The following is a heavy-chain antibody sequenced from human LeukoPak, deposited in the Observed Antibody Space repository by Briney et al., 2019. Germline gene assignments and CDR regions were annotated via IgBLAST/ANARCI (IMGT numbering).Heavy chain of an antibody. CDR1: GGSISSSSYY. J-gene: IGHJ4*02. Sequence: SETLSLTCTVSGGSISSSSYYWGWIRQPPGKGLEWIGSIYYSGSTYYNPSLKSRITISVYTSKNQFSLKLSSVTAADTAVYYCARGSIGFLEWEPFDYWGQGTLVTVSS. CDR2: IYYSGST. CDR3: ARGSIGFLEWEPFDY. V-gene: IGHV4-39*01. D-gene: IGHD3-3*01.